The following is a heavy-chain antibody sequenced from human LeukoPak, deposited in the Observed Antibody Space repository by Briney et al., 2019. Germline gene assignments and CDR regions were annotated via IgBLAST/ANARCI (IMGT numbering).Heavy chain of an antibody. Sequence: ASVKVSCKASGYTFTSYGISWVRQAPGQGLEWMGWISAYNGNTNYAQKLQGRVTMTTDTSTSTVYMELRSLRSDDTAVYYCARADYCGGDCYYFDYWGQGTLVTVSS. V-gene: IGHV1-18*01. J-gene: IGHJ4*02. CDR2: ISAYNGNT. CDR3: ARADYCGGDCYYFDY. CDR1: GYTFTSYG. D-gene: IGHD2-21*02.